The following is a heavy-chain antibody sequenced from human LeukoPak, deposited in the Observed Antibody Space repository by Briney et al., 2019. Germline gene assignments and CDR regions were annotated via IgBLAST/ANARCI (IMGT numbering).Heavy chain of an antibody. CDR2: ISDSGGST. CDR1: GFTFSVYA. CDR3: ARSRGPGSHWFDP. V-gene: IGHV3-23*01. Sequence: GGSLRLSCATSGFTFSVYAMSWVRQAPRKGLEWVSTISDSGGSTYYADSVKGRFTISRDNSKDTLYLQMNSLRAEDTALYFCARSRGPGSHWFDPWGQGTLVTVSS. J-gene: IGHJ5*02. D-gene: IGHD3-10*01.